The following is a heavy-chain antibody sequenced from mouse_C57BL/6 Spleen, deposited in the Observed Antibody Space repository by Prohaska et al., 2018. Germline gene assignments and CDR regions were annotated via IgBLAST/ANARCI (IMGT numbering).Heavy chain of an antibody. Sequence: QIQLVQSGPELKKPGETVKISCKASGSTFTTYGMSWVKQAPGKGLKWMGWINTYSGVPTYADDFKGRFAFSLETSASTAYLQINNLKNEDTATYFCATVDYAMDYWGQGTSVTVSS. V-gene: IGHV9-3*01. CDR2: INTYSGVP. CDR1: GSTFTTYG. CDR3: ATVDYAMDY. J-gene: IGHJ4*01.